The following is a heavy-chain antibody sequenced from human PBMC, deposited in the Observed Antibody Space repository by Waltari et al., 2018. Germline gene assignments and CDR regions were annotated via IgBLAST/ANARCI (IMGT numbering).Heavy chain of an antibody. CDR1: GCSISGFY. V-gene: IGHV4-59*01. J-gene: IGHJ5*02. CDR3: AAGGGGDVAWPDP. D-gene: IGHD2-21*02. Sequence: QVQLQESGPSLLKPSETLSLICTVSGCSISGFYWSWVRQPPGKGLDWIGYLYYTGSTNFHPCVYIRVSMSAEPASNQFSLEVCSVAGSDTAVSYCAAGGGGDVAWPDPSGHVPLGPVAS. CDR2: LYYTGST.